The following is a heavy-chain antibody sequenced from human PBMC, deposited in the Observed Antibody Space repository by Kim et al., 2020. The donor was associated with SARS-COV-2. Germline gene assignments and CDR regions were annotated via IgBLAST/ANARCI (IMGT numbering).Heavy chain of an antibody. V-gene: IGHV1-2*02. CDR3: SGGSKLCSGTNCPRGGHRFDP. Sequence: ASVKVSCKASGYTFTDYYLHWVRQAPGQGLEWMGWINPNSGGTKSAQEFQDRVTMAWDTSISTAYMELSRLTSDDTAVFCCSGGSKLCSGTNCPRGGHRFDPWGQGTRVTVSS. CDR2: INPNSGGT. D-gene: IGHD2-2*01. CDR1: GYTFTDYY. J-gene: IGHJ5*02.